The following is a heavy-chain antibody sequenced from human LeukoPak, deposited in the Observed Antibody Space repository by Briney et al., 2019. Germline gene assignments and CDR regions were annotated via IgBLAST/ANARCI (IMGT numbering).Heavy chain of an antibody. CDR2: IIPIFGTA. CDR1: GGTFSSYA. V-gene: IGHV1-69*13. CDR3: ARGANSGSYFSAFDY. Sequence: SVKVSCKASGGTFSSYAISWVRQAPGQGLEWMGGIIPIFGTANYAQKFQGRVTITAGESTSTAYMELSSLRSEDTAVYYCARGANSGSYFSAFDYWGQGTLVTVYS. J-gene: IGHJ4*02. D-gene: IGHD1-26*01.